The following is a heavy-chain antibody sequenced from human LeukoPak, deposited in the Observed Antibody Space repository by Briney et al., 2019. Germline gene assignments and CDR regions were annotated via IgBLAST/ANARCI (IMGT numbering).Heavy chain of an antibody. CDR3: AKASNYGAYNSDY. J-gene: IGHJ4*02. CDR1: GFIFDDYA. Sequence: PGRSLRLSCAASGFIFDDYAMHWVRQGPGKGLEWVSRISWNSGGIAYADSVKGRFTISRDNAKNSLYLQMSSLKVEDTALYYCAKASNYGAYNSDYWGQGTLVTVSS. V-gene: IGHV3-9*01. CDR2: ISWNSGGI. D-gene: IGHD4-17*01.